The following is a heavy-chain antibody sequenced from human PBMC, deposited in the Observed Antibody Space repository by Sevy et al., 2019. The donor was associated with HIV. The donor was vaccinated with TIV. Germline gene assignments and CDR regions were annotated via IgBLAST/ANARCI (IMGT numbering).Heavy chain of an antibody. D-gene: IGHD7-27*01. J-gene: IGHJ4*01. CDR1: GFTFSSFA. Sequence: GGSLRLSCAASGFTFSSFAIGWVRQAPGKGLGWISVISGTGDHTYYSDSVKGRFPISRDNSKNTLFLQMNSLRAEDTVIFFCAKKLGGGSGMAFLVDYWGQGTMVTVSS. V-gene: IGHV3-23*01. CDR3: AKKLGGGSGMAFLVDY. CDR2: ISGTGDHT.